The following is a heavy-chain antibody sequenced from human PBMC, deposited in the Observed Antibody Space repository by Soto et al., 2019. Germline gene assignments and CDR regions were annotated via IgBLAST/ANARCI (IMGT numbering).Heavy chain of an antibody. CDR3: AKTSRALKYYDILTGYFSGDY. J-gene: IGHJ4*02. D-gene: IGHD3-9*01. CDR1: GFTFSSYA. CDR2: ISGSGGST. Sequence: GGSLRLSCAASGFTFSSYAMSWVRQAPGKGLEWVSAISGSGGSTYYADSVKGRFTISRDNSKNTLYLQMNSLRAEDTAVYYCAKTSRALKYYDILTGYFSGDYWGQGTLVTVSS. V-gene: IGHV3-23*01.